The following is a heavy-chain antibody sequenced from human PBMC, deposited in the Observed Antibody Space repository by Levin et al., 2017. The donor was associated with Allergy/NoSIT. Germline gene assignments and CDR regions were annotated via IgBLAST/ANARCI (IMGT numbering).Heavy chain of an antibody. CDR3: AREAGYIDH. CDR1: GFTVSSNY. D-gene: IGHD3-9*01. Sequence: GESLKISCAASGFTVSSNYISWVRQAPGKGLEWVSVTYIGGSTYYADSVKGRFTISRDNSKNTLYLQMNNVRAEDTAVYYCAREAGYIDHWGQGTLVTVSS. J-gene: IGHJ4*02. CDR2: TYIGGST. V-gene: IGHV3-53*01.